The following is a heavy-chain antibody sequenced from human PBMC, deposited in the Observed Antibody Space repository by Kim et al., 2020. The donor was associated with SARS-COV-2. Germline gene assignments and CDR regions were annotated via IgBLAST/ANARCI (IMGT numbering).Heavy chain of an antibody. V-gene: IGHV3-23*01. Sequence: SGKGRFTISRDNSKNTMYLEMNSLRAEDVSVYYGAKDSGNEYGDQLDYWGQGTLVTVSS. D-gene: IGHD4-17*01. J-gene: IGHJ4*02. CDR3: AKDSGNEYGDQLDY.